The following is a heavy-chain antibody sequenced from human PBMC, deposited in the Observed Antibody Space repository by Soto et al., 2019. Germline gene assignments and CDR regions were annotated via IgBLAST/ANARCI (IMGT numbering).Heavy chain of an antibody. J-gene: IGHJ4*02. CDR1: GFTFGSYT. CDR2: ISASSSQI. CDR3: ARGTGYFDY. D-gene: IGHD1-1*01. V-gene: IGHV3-21*01. Sequence: EVQLVESGGGLVKPGRSRRLSCTAAGFTFGSYTINGVRQAPGKGLEWVSSISASSSQIYYADSVKGRFTISRDNAKNSLYLQMNSLSAEDTAVYYCARGTGYFDYWGQGTLVTVSS.